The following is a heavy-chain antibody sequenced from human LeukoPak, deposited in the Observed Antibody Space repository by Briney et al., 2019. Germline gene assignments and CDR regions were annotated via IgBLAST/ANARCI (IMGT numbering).Heavy chain of an antibody. J-gene: IGHJ4*02. V-gene: IGHV4-30-4*07. CDR2: IYYSGGT. CDR1: GASISSGGYS. D-gene: IGHD5-12*01. CDR3: ASHSGGYAY. Sequence: SETLSLTCAVSGASISSGGYSWSWNRQPPGKGLEWIGYIYYSGGTYYNPSLKSRVSISVDTSKNQFSLRLSSVTAADTAVYYCASHSGGYAYWGQGTLVTVSS.